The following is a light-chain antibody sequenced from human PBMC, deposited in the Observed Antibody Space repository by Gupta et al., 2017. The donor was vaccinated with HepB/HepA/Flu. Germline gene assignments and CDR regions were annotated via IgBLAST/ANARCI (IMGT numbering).Light chain of an antibody. CDR3: QQYYSTPRT. V-gene: IGKV4-1*01. CDR1: QSVLYSSNNKNY. J-gene: IGKJ1*01. Sequence: DIVMTQSPDSLAVSLGARALINCKSSQSVLYSSNNKNYLAWYQQKPGQPPKLLIYWASTRESGVPDRFSGSGSGTDFTLTISSLQAEDVAVYYCQQYYSTPRTFGQGTKVEIK. CDR2: WAS.